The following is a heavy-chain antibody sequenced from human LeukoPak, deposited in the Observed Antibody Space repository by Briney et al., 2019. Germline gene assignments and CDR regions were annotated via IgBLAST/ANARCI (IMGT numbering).Heavy chain of an antibody. CDR2: INPKSGGT. CDR1: GYTLTAYY. V-gene: IGHV1-2*02. CDR3: ARARRVRGVSPDYSWLDP. J-gene: IGHJ5*02. Sequence: ASVKVSCKASGYTLTAYYLQWVRLAPGQGLEWMGWINPKSGGTEYAKRFQGRVTMTRDTSISTAYMELSRLRSDDTAVYYCARARRVRGVSPDYSWLDPWGQGTLVTVSS. D-gene: IGHD3-10*01.